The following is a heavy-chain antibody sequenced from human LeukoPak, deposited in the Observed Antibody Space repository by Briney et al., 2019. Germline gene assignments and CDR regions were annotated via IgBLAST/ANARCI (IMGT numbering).Heavy chain of an antibody. Sequence: ASVKVSCKASGYTFTSYHITWVRQAPGQGLEWMGWISGYNGNTNYAQKFQGRVSMTTDTSATTAYMELSNLRSEDMALYYCARGRGPPNTNRDFYYYYYMDVWGTGTTVTVSS. J-gene: IGHJ6*03. V-gene: IGHV1-18*03. D-gene: IGHD3-10*01. CDR2: ISGYNGNT. CDR3: ARGRGPPNTNRDFYYYYYMDV. CDR1: GYTFTSYH.